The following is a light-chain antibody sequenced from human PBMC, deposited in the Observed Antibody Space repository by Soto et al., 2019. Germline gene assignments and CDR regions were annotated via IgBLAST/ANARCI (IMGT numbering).Light chain of an antibody. CDR2: ANT. CDR3: QSFDSSLTASV. Sequence: QSVLTQPPSVSGAPGQRVTISCTGSTSNLGAPYDVHWYQQYPGTAPKLLIYANTDRPSGVPDRFSGSKSGTSASLAITGLQAEDEADYLCQSFDSSLTASVFGTGTKVTVL. CDR1: TSNLGAPYD. J-gene: IGLJ1*01. V-gene: IGLV1-40*01.